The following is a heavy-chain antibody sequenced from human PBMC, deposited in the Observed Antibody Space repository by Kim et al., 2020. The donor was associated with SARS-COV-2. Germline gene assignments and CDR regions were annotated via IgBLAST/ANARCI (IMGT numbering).Heavy chain of an antibody. J-gene: IGHJ6*02. CDR2: IYYSGST. D-gene: IGHD3-10*01. V-gene: IGHV4-31*03. CDR1: GGSISSGGYY. Sequence: SETLSLTCTVSGGSISSGGYYWIWIRQHPGKGLEWIGYIYYSGSTYYNPSLKSRVTISVDTSKNQFSLKLSSVTAADTAVYYCAREIRFGKRGYYYGMDVWGQGTTVTVSS. CDR3: AREIRFGKRGYYYGMDV.